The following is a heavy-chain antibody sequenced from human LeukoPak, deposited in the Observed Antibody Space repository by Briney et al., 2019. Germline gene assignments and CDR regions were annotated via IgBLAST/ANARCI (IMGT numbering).Heavy chain of an antibody. CDR3: ARYYDSSGYTQGAFDI. Sequence: GGSLRLSCAASGFTVSSNYMSWVRQAPGKGLEWVSSFYRGISTYYADSVKGRFTTPRDHSKNTVYLQMDSLRPEDTAVYYCARYYDSSGYTQGAFDIWGQGTMVTVS. CDR1: GFTVSSNY. J-gene: IGHJ3*02. V-gene: IGHV3-66*02. D-gene: IGHD3-22*01. CDR2: FYRGIST.